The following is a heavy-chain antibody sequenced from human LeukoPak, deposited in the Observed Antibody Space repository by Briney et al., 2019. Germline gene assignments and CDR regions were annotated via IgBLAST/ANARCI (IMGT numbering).Heavy chain of an antibody. CDR3: AREDDGQQLRPAVGLLFDY. CDR1: GGSISSSSYY. V-gene: IGHV4-39*07. D-gene: IGHD6-13*01. Sequence: PSETLSLTCTVSGGSISSSSYYWGWIRQPPGKGLEWIGSIYYSGSTYYNPSLKSRVTISVDTSKNQFSLKLSSVTAADTAVYYCAREDDGQQLRPAVGLLFDYWGQGTLVTVSS. CDR2: IYYSGST. J-gene: IGHJ4*02.